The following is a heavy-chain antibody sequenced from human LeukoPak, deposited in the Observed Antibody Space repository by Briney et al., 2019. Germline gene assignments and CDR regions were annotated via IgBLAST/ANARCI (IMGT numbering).Heavy chain of an antibody. CDR3: ARVPENFDWPGVDY. V-gene: IGHV3-7*01. CDR1: GFTFSSYW. CDR2: IKQDGSEK. Sequence: GGSLRLSCAASGFTFSSYWMSWVRQAPGKGLEWVANIKQDGSEKYYVDSVKGRFTISRDNAKKSLHLQMNSLRAEDTAVYYCARVPENFDWPGVDYWGQGTLVTVSS. J-gene: IGHJ4*02. D-gene: IGHD3-9*01.